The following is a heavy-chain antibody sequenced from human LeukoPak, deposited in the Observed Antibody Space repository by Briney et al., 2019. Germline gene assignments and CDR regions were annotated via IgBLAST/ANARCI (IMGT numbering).Heavy chain of an antibody. J-gene: IGHJ4*02. CDR3: AKGTERYREVSSFDS. V-gene: IGHV3-23*01. CDR2: ISGAGSGT. Sequence: GGSLRLSCAASGFTFSTYTMNWVRQAPGKGLEWVSAISGAGSGTYYADFVKGRFSISRDNSKNTLYLQMNSLRAEDTAAYYCAKGTERYREVSSFDSWGQGTLVTVSS. CDR1: GFTFSTYT. D-gene: IGHD3-10*01.